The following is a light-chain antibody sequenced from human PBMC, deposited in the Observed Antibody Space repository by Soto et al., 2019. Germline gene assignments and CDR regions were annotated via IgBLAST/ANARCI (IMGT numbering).Light chain of an antibody. CDR3: MKGTYWSPRT. J-gene: IGKJ1*01. Sequence: DVVMTQSPLSLPVTLGQPASISCRSSQSLLYSDGNTYLGWFQQRPGQSPRRLIYKVSNRDSGVPDRFSGSGSGTDFTLKISRVEAEDFGVYCCMKGTYWSPRTFGQGTKVEIK. V-gene: IGKV2-30*01. CDR2: KVS. CDR1: QSLLYSDGNTY.